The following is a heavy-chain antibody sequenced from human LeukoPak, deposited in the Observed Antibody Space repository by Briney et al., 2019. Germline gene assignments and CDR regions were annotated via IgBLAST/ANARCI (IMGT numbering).Heavy chain of an antibody. CDR2: IIPIFGTA. J-gene: IGHJ4*02. CDR3: ARDGLHSGSYRYYFDY. CDR1: GGTFSSYA. Sequence: GASVKVSCKASGGTFSSYAISWVRQAPGQGLEWMGGIIPIFGTANYAQKIQGRVTITTDESTSTAYMELSSLRSEDTAVYYCARDGLHSGSYRYYFDYWGQGTLVTVSS. V-gene: IGHV1-69*05. D-gene: IGHD1-26*01.